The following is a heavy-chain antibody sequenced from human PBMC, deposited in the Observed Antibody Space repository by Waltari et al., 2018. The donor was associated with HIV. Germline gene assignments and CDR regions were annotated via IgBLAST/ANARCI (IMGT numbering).Heavy chain of an antibody. CDR3: AKTRGGYDLGGDY. J-gene: IGHJ4*02. CDR1: GFTFSHSG. CDR2: ISYDGNKK. Sequence: QVQLVESGGGVVQPGGSLRISCAASGFTFSHSGIHWVRQAPGKGLEWVGVISYDGNKKYYADSVKGRFTFSRDNSKNTLYLQMNSLRIDDTAVYFCAKTRGGYDLGGDYWGQGTLVTVSS. D-gene: IGHD5-12*01. V-gene: IGHV3-30*18.